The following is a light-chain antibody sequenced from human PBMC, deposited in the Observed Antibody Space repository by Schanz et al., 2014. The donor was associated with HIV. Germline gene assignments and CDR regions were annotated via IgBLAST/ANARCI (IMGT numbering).Light chain of an antibody. Sequence: QSVLTQPPSVSAAPGQRVTISCSGHSYSIGNNFVSWFQQLPGTAPKLLIYDNNKRPSGIPDRFSGSKSGTSATLVITGLQTGDEADYYCGTWDSGRGAVVFGGGTKLTVL. CDR1: SYSIGNNF. CDR3: GTWDSGRGAVV. J-gene: IGLJ2*01. V-gene: IGLV1-51*01. CDR2: DNN.